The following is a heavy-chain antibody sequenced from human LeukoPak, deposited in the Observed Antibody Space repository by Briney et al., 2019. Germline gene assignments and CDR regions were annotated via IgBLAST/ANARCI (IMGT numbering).Heavy chain of an antibody. J-gene: IGHJ4*02. CDR3: ARDQLVGAEYYFDY. D-gene: IGHD1-26*01. V-gene: IGHV3-66*02. CDR2: IYSGGST. Sequence: GGSLRLSCAASGFTVSSNYMSWVRQAPGKGLEWVSVIYSGGSTYYADSVKGRFTISRDNSKNTLYLQMNSLRAEDTAVYYCARDQLVGAEYYFDYWGRGTLVTVSS. CDR1: GFTVSSNY.